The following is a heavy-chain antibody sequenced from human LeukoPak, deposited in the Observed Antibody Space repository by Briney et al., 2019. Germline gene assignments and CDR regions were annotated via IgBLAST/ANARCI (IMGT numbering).Heavy chain of an antibody. Sequence: PGGSLRLSCAASGFTFSSYAMSWVRQAPGKGLEWVSAISGSGGSAYYADSVKGRFTISRDDSKNTLYLQMNSLRPEDTALYYCAKGAVWGSYTGEWDWGQGTLVIVSS. D-gene: IGHD3-16*01. CDR3: AKGAVWGSYTGEWD. J-gene: IGHJ4*02. CDR1: GFTFSSYA. V-gene: IGHV3-23*01. CDR2: ISGSGGSA.